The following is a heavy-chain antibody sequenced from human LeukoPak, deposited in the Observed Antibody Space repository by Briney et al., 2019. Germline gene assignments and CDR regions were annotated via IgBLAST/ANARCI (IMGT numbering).Heavy chain of an antibody. CDR1: GFTFSSYA. D-gene: IGHD3-10*01. CDR3: AREVPTGTDYFDY. CDR2: ISSSSSYI. V-gene: IGHV3-21*01. J-gene: IGHJ4*02. Sequence: PGGSLRLSCAASGFTFSSYAMSWVRQAPGKGLEWVSSISSSSSYIYYADSVKGRFTISRDNAKNSLYLQMNSLRAEDTAVYYCAREVPTGTDYFDYWGQGTLVTVSS.